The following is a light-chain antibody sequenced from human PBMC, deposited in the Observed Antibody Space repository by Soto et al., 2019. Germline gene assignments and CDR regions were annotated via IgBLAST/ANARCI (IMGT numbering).Light chain of an antibody. CDR1: SSDVGGYNY. J-gene: IGLJ3*02. CDR3: SAYTRSSTPV. V-gene: IGLV2-14*01. CDR2: DVS. Sequence: QSALTQPASVSGSPGQSITISCTGISSDVGGYNYVSWYQQYPGKAPKFMIYDVSTRPSGVSNRFSGSKSGNTASLTISGLQAEDEADYYCSAYTRSSTPVFGGGTTLTVL.